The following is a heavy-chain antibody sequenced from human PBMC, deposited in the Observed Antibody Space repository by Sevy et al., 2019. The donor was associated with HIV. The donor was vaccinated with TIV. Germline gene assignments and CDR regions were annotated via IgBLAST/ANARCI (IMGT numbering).Heavy chain of an antibody. D-gene: IGHD3-22*01. Sequence: GEPLKISCTASGFTFSNYAMSWVRQAPGKGLEWVSGISGSGSGSGTYYADSVKGRFTVSRDNSKNTLYLQMNSLRAEDTAVYYCAKDIVILVGDAFDIWGQGTMVTVSS. CDR1: GFTFSNYA. J-gene: IGHJ3*02. V-gene: IGHV3-23*01. CDR2: ISGSGSGSGT. CDR3: AKDIVILVGDAFDI.